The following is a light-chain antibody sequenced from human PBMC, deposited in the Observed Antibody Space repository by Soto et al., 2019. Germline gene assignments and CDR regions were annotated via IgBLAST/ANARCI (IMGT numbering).Light chain of an antibody. CDR3: QQFGTSPPIT. CDR2: DAS. Sequence: EIVLTQSPDTLSLSPGERATLSCRASQSVRSERLAWYQQKPGQAPRLLIYDASSRATGIPDRFIGSGSGTDFTLTISRLEPEDFAVYYCQQFGTSPPITFGQGTRLEIK. CDR1: QSVRSER. J-gene: IGKJ5*01. V-gene: IGKV3-20*01.